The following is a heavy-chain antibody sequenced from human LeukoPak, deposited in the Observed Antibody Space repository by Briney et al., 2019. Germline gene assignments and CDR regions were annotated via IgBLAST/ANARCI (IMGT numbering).Heavy chain of an antibody. D-gene: IGHD6-19*01. Sequence: GSLTLSCPPSAFTFSSYEMKWVRQAPGHGLGWVSYMSSSGSTINYADSVKGRFTISRDNAKISLYLQMNSLRAEDTAVYYCARARSIGWTSGALDYWGQGTLATVSS. CDR1: AFTFSSYE. V-gene: IGHV3-48*03. CDR2: MSSSGSTI. CDR3: ARARSIGWTSGALDY. J-gene: IGHJ4*02.